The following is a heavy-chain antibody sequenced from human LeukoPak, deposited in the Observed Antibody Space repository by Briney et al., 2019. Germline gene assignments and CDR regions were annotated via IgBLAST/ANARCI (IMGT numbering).Heavy chain of an antibody. V-gene: IGHV3-30*03. D-gene: IGHD3-10*01. CDR3: ATGDYYGSGSYYIGY. CDR2: ISYDGSNK. Sequence: GGSLRLSCAASGFTFSSYGMHWVRQAPGKGLEWVAVISYDGSNKYYADSVKGRFTISRDNSKNTLYLQMNSLRAEDTAVYYCATGDYYGSGSYYIGYWGQGTLVTVSS. CDR1: GFTFSSYG. J-gene: IGHJ4*02.